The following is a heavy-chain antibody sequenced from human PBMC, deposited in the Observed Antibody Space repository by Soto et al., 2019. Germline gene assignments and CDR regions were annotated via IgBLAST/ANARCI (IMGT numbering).Heavy chain of an antibody. CDR2: IVVVSGST. V-gene: IGHV1-58*02. CDR1: GFDFGSFG. CDR3: SADHPHMAMGWPV. Sequence: QMQLVQSAAEVREPGTSVRVSCRASGFDFGSFGIQFLRQTRGRGLEWIGWIVVVSGSTNYARQFQGRVAISRDMSSSTAYLDLYDLKSDDTAVYFCSADHPHMAMGWPVWCQGTTVTVSS. D-gene: IGHD1-26*01. J-gene: IGHJ6*02.